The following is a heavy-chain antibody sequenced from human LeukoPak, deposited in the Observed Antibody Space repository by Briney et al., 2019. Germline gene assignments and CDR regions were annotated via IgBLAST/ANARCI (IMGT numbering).Heavy chain of an antibody. Sequence: ASVTVSCKASGYTFTSYAMHWVRQAPGQRLEWLGWINAGNGNTKYSQKFQGRVTITRDTSANTAYMELSSLRSEDTAVYYCARRGVGATLFDYWGQGTLVTVSS. D-gene: IGHD1-26*01. J-gene: IGHJ4*02. V-gene: IGHV1-3*01. CDR1: GYTFTSYA. CDR2: INAGNGNT. CDR3: ARRGVGATLFDY.